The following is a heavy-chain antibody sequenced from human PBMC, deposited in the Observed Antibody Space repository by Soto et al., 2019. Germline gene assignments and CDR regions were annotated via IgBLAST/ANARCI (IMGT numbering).Heavy chain of an antibody. Sequence: GGSLRLSCAASGFTVSSYYMSWVRQAPGKGLEWVSVIYTAGSADFADSVKGRFTISRDNSKNTLYLQMSSLRAEDTAVYYCARVPSSSYHYFDYWGQGTLVTVSS. CDR1: GFTVSSYY. CDR2: IYTAGSA. D-gene: IGHD2-2*01. J-gene: IGHJ4*02. V-gene: IGHV3-66*01. CDR3: ARVPSSSYHYFDY.